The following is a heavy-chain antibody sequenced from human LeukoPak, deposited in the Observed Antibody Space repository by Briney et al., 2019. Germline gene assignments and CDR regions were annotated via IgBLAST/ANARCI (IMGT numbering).Heavy chain of an antibody. CDR1: GFTFRSYE. D-gene: IGHD2-21*01. CDR3: ARASNSPFDY. Sequence: QSGGSLRLSCVVSGFTFRSYEFSWVRQTPGKGLEWISHIYTDDTIYQADSVKGRFTISRDNAKHSLFLQMSSLRAEDTGVYYCARASNSPFDYWGQGALITVSS. CDR2: IYTDDTI. V-gene: IGHV3-48*03. J-gene: IGHJ4*02.